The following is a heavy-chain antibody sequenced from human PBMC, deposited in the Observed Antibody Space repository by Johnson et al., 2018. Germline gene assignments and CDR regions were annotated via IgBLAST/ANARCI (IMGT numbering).Heavy chain of an antibody. Sequence: QVQLVQSGAEVKKPGASVKVSCKASGYTFTSYYMHWVRQAPGQGLEWMGIINPSGGSTSYAQKFQGRVTMTRDTSTSTVYMELSSLRSEDTAVYYCARGDSSGWYDEYFQHWGQGTLVTVSS. CDR1: GYTFTSYY. CDR3: ARGDSSGWYDEYFQH. V-gene: IGHV1-46*01. J-gene: IGHJ1*01. CDR2: INPSGGST. D-gene: IGHD6-19*01.